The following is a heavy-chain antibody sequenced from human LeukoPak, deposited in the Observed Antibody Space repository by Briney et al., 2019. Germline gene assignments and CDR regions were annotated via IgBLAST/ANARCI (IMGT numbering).Heavy chain of an antibody. CDR3: ARGTMPTVTYYFDY. V-gene: IGHV4-34*01. Sequence: SETLSLTCAVYGGSLSGYYWRWIRQPPGKGLEWIGEINHSGSTNYNPSLKSRVTISVDTSKNQFSLKLSSVTAADTAVYYCARGTMPTVTYYFDYWGQGTLVTASS. D-gene: IGHD4-17*01. CDR2: INHSGST. J-gene: IGHJ4*02. CDR1: GGSLSGYY.